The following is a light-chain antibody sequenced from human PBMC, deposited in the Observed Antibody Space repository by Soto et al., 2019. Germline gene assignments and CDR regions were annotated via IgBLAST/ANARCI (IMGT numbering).Light chain of an antibody. V-gene: IGKV3-20*01. CDR3: QQYGSSVT. Sequence: EIVLTQSPGTLSLSPGERATLSCRASQSVSSSHLAWYQQKPGQAPRLLIYGASSRATGIPDRFSGSGSGTDFTLTISRLEPEDFAVYYCQQYGSSVTFGQGTKVEIK. CDR1: QSVSSSH. CDR2: GAS. J-gene: IGKJ1*01.